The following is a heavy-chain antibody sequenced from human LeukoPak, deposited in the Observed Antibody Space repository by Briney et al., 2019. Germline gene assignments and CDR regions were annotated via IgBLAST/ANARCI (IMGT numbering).Heavy chain of an antibody. CDR1: GFTFSTYA. D-gene: IGHD2-2*01. Sequence: GGSLRLSCAASGFTFSTYAMHWVRQAPGKGLEWVANIKQDGSEKYYVDSVKGRFTISRDNAKNSLYLQMNSLRAEDTAVYYCASAYCSSTSCYLVFDYWGQGTLVTVSS. CDR2: IKQDGSEK. V-gene: IGHV3-7*01. CDR3: ASAYCSSTSCYLVFDY. J-gene: IGHJ4*02.